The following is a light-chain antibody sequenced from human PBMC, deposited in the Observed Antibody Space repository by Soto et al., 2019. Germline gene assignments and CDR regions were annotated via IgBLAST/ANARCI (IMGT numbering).Light chain of an antibody. CDR2: EVS. J-gene: IGLJ1*01. V-gene: IGLV2-14*01. CDR3: SSYTSSSTL. Sequence: QSVLTQPASVSGSPGQSITISCTGSTSDVGAYNYVSWYKHHPGQAPQLMIYEVSNRPSGVSNRFSGSKSGNTASLTISGLQTEDEADYYCSSYTSSSTLFGTGTKVTVL. CDR1: TSDVGAYNY.